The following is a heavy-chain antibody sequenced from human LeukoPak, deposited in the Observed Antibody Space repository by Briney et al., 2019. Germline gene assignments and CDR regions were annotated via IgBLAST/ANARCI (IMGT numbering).Heavy chain of an antibody. V-gene: IGHV3-11*04. CDR1: GFIFSDYY. Sequence: GGSLRLSCAASGFIFSDYYMTWIRQAPGKRLEWISYISSSGATTYYADSVKGRFTISRDNAKNSLFLQMNSLRAEDTAVYYCARPSYTFWSGYNYWGQGTLVTVSS. D-gene: IGHD3-3*01. CDR3: ARPSYTFWSGYNY. CDR2: ISSSGATT. J-gene: IGHJ4*02.